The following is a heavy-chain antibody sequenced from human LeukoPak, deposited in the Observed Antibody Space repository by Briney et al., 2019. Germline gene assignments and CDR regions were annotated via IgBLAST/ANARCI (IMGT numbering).Heavy chain of an antibody. J-gene: IGHJ3*02. D-gene: IGHD5-18*01. CDR2: IYYSGTT. Sequence: PSETLSLTCTVSGGSISSGSYYWGWIRQPAGKGLEWIGYIYYSGTTNYDPSLKSRVIISVDTSKNQFSLKLSSVTAADTAVYYCAREVNTAMVGDAFDIWGQGTMVTVSS. V-gene: IGHV4-61*10. CDR3: AREVNTAMVGDAFDI. CDR1: GGSISSGSYY.